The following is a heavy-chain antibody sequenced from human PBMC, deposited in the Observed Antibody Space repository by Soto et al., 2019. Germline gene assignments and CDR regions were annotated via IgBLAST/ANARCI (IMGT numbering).Heavy chain of an antibody. D-gene: IGHD5-12*01. CDR3: AATDRRDGYNRDY. Sequence: SVQVSCKASGFTFTSSAVQWVRQARGQRLEWIGWIVVGSGNTNYAQKFQERVTITRDMSTSTAYMELSSLRSEDTAVYYCAATDRRDGYNRDYWGQGTLVTVSS. CDR2: IVVGSGNT. J-gene: IGHJ4*02. CDR1: GFTFTSSA. V-gene: IGHV1-58*01.